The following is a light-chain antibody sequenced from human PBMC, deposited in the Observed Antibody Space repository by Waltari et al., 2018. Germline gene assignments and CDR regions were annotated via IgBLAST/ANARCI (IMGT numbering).Light chain of an antibody. CDR2: KAS. V-gene: IGKV1-5*03. J-gene: IGKJ4*01. CDR1: QSILTW. Sequence: DIQMTQSPSTLSASVGDRVTITCRASQSILTWLAWYQQKPGKAPRRLMYKASSLQSGVPSRFSGSGSGTEFTLTISSLQPDDFATYYCQQYNTYSPGPTFGGGTKVEIK. CDR3: QQYNTYSPGPT.